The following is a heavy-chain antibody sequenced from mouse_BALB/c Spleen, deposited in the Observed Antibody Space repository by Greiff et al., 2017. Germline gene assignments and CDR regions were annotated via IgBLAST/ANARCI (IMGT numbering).Heavy chain of an antibody. V-gene: IGHV5-4*02. D-gene: IGHD1-1*01. CDR3: ARDLNGPYGGNAMDY. CDR2: ISDGGSYT. J-gene: IGHJ4*01. Sequence: EVKVVESGGGLVKPGGSLKLSCAASGFTFSDYYMYWVRQTPEKRLEWVATISDGGSYTYYPDSVKGRFTISRDNAKNNLYLQMSSLKSEDTAMYYCARDLNGPYGGNAMDYWGQGTSVTVSS. CDR1: GFTFSDYY.